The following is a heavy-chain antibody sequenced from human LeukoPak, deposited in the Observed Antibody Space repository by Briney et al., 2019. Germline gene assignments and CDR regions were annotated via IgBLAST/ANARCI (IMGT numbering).Heavy chain of an antibody. J-gene: IGHJ4*02. Sequence: ASVKVSCKASGYTFTGYYMHWVRQAPGQGLEWMGWINPNSGGTNYAQKFQGRVTITRDTSISTAYMELSRLRSDDTAVYYCARDDDYGGNPTLGYWGQGTLVTVSS. V-gene: IGHV1-2*02. CDR1: GYTFTGYY. D-gene: IGHD4-23*01. CDR2: INPNSGGT. CDR3: ARDDDYGGNPTLGY.